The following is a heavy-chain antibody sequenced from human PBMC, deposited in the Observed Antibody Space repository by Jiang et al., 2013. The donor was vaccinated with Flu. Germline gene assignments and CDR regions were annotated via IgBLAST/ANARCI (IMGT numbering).Heavy chain of an antibody. J-gene: IGHJ4*02. V-gene: IGHV1-69*01. CDR1: GGTFSSYA. CDR2: IIPIFGTA. Sequence: GAEVKKPGSSVKVSCKASGGTFSSYAISWVRQAPGQGLEWMGGIIPIFGTANYAQKFQGRVTITADESTSTAYMELSSLRSEDTAVYYCARPAALLRFLEPWYFDYWGQGTLVTVSS. CDR3: ARPAALLRFLEPWYFDY. D-gene: IGHD3-3*01.